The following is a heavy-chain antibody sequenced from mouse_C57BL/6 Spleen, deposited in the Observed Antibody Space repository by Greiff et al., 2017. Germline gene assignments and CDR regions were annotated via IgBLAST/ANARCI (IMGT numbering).Heavy chain of an antibody. CDR2: IRNKANGYTT. J-gene: IGHJ2*01. CDR1: GFTFTDYY. CDR3: ARSVYDCFDY. D-gene: IGHD2-3*01. Sequence: EVQLVESGGGLVRPGGSLSLSCAASGFTFTDYYMSWVRQPPGKALEWLGFIRNKANGYTTEYSASVKGRFTISRDNSQSILYLQMNALRAEDSATYYCARSVYDCFDYWGQGTTLTVSS. V-gene: IGHV7-3*01.